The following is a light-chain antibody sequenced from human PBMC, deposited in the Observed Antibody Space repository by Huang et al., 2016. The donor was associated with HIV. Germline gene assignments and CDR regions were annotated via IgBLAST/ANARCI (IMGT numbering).Light chain of an antibody. CDR1: QSLVYGDGNIY. CDR3: MQASHGAAT. CDR2: KLS. J-gene: IGKJ1*01. Sequence: DVLLTQSPLSLPVTLGQPAFITCKSNQSLVYGDGNIYLNWFHPRPGHSPRRLIYKLSNRDSGVPDRFSAGGSGTDFTLWISEVEAEDVGDYYCMQASHGAATFGQGTRVDIK. V-gene: IGKV2-30*01.